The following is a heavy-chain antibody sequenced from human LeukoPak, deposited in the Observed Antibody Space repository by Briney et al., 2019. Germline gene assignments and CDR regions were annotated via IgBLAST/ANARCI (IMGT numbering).Heavy chain of an antibody. CDR1: GFTFSSYW. Sequence: GGSLRLSCAASGFTFSSYWMSWVRQAPGKGLEWVANINLDGSDKYYVDSVKGRFTISRDNAKNSLYLQMNSLRAEDTAVYYCARGASGSYCIDYWGQGTLVTVSS. CDR3: ARGASGSYCIDY. D-gene: IGHD1-26*01. CDR2: INLDGSDK. J-gene: IGHJ4*02. V-gene: IGHV3-7*01.